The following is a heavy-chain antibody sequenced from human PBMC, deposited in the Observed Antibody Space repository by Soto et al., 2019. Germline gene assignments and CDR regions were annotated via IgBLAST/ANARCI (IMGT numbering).Heavy chain of an antibody. V-gene: IGHV4-59*01. D-gene: IGHD3-22*01. J-gene: IGHJ4*02. CDR3: ALLSMAVVPEY. CDR2: LYYGRSA. CDR1: GDSISTYY. Sequence: QVQLQESGPGLVKPSETLSLTCAVSGDSISTYYCMWIRQTPGKGLESIGYLYYGRSANYNPSLKSRVTLSVDTSTNQCSLTLSSMTAADTAVYYCALLSMAVVPEYWGQGTLVTVSS.